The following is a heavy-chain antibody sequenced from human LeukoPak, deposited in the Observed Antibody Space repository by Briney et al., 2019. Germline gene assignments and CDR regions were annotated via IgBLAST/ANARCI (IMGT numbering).Heavy chain of an antibody. CDR2: IYYSGST. D-gene: IGHD6-19*01. CDR3: ARHGRSGWFDY. V-gene: IGHV4-59*08. CDR1: GGSISGYY. Sequence: SETLSLTCTVSGGSISGYYWSWIRQPPGKGLEWIGYIYYSGSTNYDPSLKSRVTISVDTSKNQFSLKLSSVTAADTAVYYCARHGRSGWFDYWGQGTLVTVSS. J-gene: IGHJ4*02.